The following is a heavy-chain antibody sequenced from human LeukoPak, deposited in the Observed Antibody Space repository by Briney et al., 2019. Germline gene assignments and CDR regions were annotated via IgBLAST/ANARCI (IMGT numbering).Heavy chain of an antibody. Sequence: PSETLSLTCAVYGGSFSGYYWSWIRQPPGKGLEWIGEINHSGSTNYNPSLKSRVTISVDTSKNQFSLKLSSVTAADTAVYYCARDSVVDIEASTTYYFDSWGQGTLVTVSS. CDR1: GGSFSGYY. V-gene: IGHV4-34*01. D-gene: IGHD5-12*01. CDR3: ARDSVVDIEASTTYYFDS. CDR2: INHSGST. J-gene: IGHJ4*02.